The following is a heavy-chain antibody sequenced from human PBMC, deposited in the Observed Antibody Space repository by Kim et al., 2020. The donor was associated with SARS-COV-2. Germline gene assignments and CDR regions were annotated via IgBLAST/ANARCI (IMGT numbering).Heavy chain of an antibody. V-gene: IGHV3-74*01. Sequence: GGSLRLSCAASGFTFSRTWMYWVRQAPGKGLVWISRINTDGSSITYADSVKGRFTISRDNAKNTLHLQMNTLTAEDTAVYYCAKVGVVWYFDLWGRGTLVTVSS. CDR2: INTDGSSI. CDR3: AKVGVVWYFDL. J-gene: IGHJ2*01. CDR1: GFTFSRTW. D-gene: IGHD3-16*01.